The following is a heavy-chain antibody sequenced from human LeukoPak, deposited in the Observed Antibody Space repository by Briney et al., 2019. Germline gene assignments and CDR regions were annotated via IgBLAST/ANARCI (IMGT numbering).Heavy chain of an antibody. Sequence: SETLSLTCAVYGGSFSGYYWSWIRQPPGKGLEWIGEINHSGSTNYNPSLKSRVTISVDTSKNQFSLKLSSVTAADTAVYYCARSPGPPYYYYYMDVWGKGTTVTVSS. CDR1: GGSFSGYY. CDR2: INHSGST. CDR3: ARSPGPPYYYYYMDV. V-gene: IGHV4-34*01. J-gene: IGHJ6*03.